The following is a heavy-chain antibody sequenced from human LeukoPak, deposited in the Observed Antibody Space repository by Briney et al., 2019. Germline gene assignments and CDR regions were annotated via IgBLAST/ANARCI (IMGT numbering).Heavy chain of an antibody. D-gene: IGHD6-19*01. Sequence: GGSLRLSCAASGFTFSRYWMSWVRQAPGKGLEWVAYIKQDGCEKYYVDSVKGRFTISRDNAKNSLYLQMNSLRAEDTAVYYCARDSAVAGIRTFDYWGQGTLVTVSS. V-gene: IGHV3-7*04. J-gene: IGHJ4*02. CDR2: IKQDGCEK. CDR3: ARDSAVAGIRTFDY. CDR1: GFTFSRYW.